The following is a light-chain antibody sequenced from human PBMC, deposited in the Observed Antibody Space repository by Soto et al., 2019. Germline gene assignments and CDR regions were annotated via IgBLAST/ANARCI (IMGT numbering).Light chain of an antibody. CDR3: SSRTV. J-gene: IGLJ1*01. V-gene: IGLV2-8*01. CDR2: EVS. Sequence: QSVLTQPPSASGSPGQSVTISCTGTSSDVGGYNYVSWYQQHPGKAPKLMIYEVSKRPSGVPDRFSGSKSGNTASLTVSGLQAEDEADYYCSSRTVSGTGTKVTVL. CDR1: SSDVGGYNY.